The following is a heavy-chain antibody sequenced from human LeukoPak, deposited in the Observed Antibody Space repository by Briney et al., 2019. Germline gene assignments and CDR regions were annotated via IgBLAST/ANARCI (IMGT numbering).Heavy chain of an antibody. CDR2: IYGSGGGQT. CDR3: AKDVQSDGVCDVDQ. Sequence: GGSLRLFCAASGFTFRAYTMNWVRQAPGKGLEWVSGIYGSGGGQTFYADCVRGRFTISRDDSRNLLFLHMDNLRVEDTALYYCAKDVQSDGVCDVDQWGQGTLVTVSS. J-gene: IGHJ4*02. D-gene: IGHD5/OR15-5a*01. V-gene: IGHV3-23*01. CDR1: GFTFRAYT.